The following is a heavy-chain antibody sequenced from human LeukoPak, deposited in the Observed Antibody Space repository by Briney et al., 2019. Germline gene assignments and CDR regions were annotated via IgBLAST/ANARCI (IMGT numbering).Heavy chain of an antibody. Sequence: GGSLRLSCTVSGFTFNSYWMSWVRQAPGKGLEWVSGISWNSGSIGYADSVKGRFTISRDNAKNSLYLQMNSLRAEDTALYYCAKDSQWLPQDAFDIWGQGTMVTVSS. CDR3: AKDSQWLPQDAFDI. J-gene: IGHJ3*02. V-gene: IGHV3-9*01. CDR2: ISWNSGSI. CDR1: GFTFNSYW. D-gene: IGHD6-19*01.